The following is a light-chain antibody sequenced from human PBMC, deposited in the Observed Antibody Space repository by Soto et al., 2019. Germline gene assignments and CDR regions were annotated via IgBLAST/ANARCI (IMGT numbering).Light chain of an antibody. CDR1: RSDIGVHSF. CDR3: SAYTSAATL. CDR2: NVY. V-gene: IGLV2-14*03. J-gene: IGLJ2*01. Sequence: QSALTQPASVSGFPGQSINISCTGSRSDIGVHSFVSWYQQHPTMVPKLIIYNVYRRPSGVSGRFSASKAGNTASLTISGLQADDEANYYCSAYTSAATLFGGGTKRTVL.